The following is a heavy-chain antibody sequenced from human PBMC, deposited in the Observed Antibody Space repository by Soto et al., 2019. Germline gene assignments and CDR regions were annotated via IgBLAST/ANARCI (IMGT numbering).Heavy chain of an antibody. Sequence: PSETLSLTCAVYGGSFSGYYWSWIRQPPGKGLEWIGEINRSGSTNYNPSLKSRVTISVDTSKNQFSLKLSSVTAADTAVYYCARGWGRIFDYWGQGTLVTVSS. CDR3: ARGWGRIFDY. CDR1: GGSFSGYY. J-gene: IGHJ4*02. D-gene: IGHD7-27*01. V-gene: IGHV4-34*01. CDR2: INRSGST.